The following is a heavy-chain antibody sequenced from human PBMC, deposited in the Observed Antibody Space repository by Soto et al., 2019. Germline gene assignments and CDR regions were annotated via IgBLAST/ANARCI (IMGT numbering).Heavy chain of an antibody. CDR2: IIPIFGTA. CDR1: GGTFSSYA. J-gene: IGHJ4*02. Sequence: QVQLVQSGAEVKKPGSSVKVSCKASGGTFSSYAISWVRQAPGQGLEWMGGIIPIFGTANYAQKFQGRVTITADKSTSTAYMELSSLRSKDTAVYYCARVDYYDSSGYYGTCFDYWGQGTLVTVSS. CDR3: ARVDYYDSSGYYGTCFDY. V-gene: IGHV1-69*06. D-gene: IGHD3-22*01.